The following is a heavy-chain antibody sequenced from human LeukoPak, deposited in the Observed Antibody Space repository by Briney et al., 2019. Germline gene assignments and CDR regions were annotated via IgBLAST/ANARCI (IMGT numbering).Heavy chain of an antibody. CDR3: AKGTYCSGANCYPSVYYYYYMDV. Sequence: GGSLRLSCAASGFTFSSYAMSWVSQAPGKGLEWVSAISASGGNTYYADSMKGRFTISRDNSKNTLYLQMSSLRAEDTAVYYCAKGTYCSGANCYPSVYYYYYMDVWGKGTTVTVSS. CDR1: GFTFSSYA. V-gene: IGHV3-23*01. D-gene: IGHD2-15*01. J-gene: IGHJ6*03. CDR2: ISASGGNT.